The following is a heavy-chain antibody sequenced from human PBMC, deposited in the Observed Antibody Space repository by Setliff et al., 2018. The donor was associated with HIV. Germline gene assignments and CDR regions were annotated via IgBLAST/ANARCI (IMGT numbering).Heavy chain of an antibody. CDR1: GYTFDNYC. J-gene: IGHJ3*02. CDR2: INPYNANA. CDR3: ARSPDTSGYYRFDSFDM. Sequence: ASVKVSCKASGYTFDNYCITWLRQAPGQGLEWVGWINPYNANANNAQKVQGRITMTTDSFTNTAYMELRSLRYDDTAVYYCARSPDTSGYYRFDSFDMWGQGTMVTVSS. D-gene: IGHD3-22*01. V-gene: IGHV1-18*01.